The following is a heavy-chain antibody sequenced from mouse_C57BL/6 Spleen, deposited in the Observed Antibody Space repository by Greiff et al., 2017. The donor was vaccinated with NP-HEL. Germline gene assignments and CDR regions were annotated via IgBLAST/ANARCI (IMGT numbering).Heavy chain of an antibody. CDR2: IDPSDSYT. V-gene: IGHV1-69*01. CDR1: GYTFTSYW. J-gene: IGHJ1*03. CDR3: ARSQFHWYFDV. Sequence: VQLQQPGAELVMPGASVKLSCKASGYTFTSYWMHWVKQRPGQGLEWIGEIDPSDSYTNYNQKFKGKSTLTVDKSSSTAYMQLSSLTSEDSAVYYCARSQFHWYFDVWGTGTTVTVSS.